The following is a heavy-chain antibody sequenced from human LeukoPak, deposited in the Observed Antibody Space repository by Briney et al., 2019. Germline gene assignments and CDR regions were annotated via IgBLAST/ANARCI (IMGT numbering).Heavy chain of an antibody. D-gene: IGHD2-15*01. CDR2: IYDSGIT. V-gene: IGHV4-4*09. CDR1: GDSVTSGY. CDR3: AGRGHRYSRD. J-gene: IGHJ1*01. Sequence: PSETLSLTCTVSGDSVTSGYWSWIRQPPGKGLEWIGYIYDSGITDYNPSLKSRLTISVDTSNNQFSLNLSSVTAADTAVYYCAGRGHRYSRDWGQVILVTVSS.